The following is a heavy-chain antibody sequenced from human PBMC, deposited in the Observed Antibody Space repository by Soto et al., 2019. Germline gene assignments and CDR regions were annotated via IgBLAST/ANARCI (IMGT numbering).Heavy chain of an antibody. CDR3: ARDPGYSNYDFDY. CDR2: IWYDGSKK. CDR1: GFTFSSHA. V-gene: IGHV3-33*01. Sequence: LRLSCVASGFTFSSHAMHWVRQAPGKGLEWVAVIWYDGSKKYYADSVKGRFTVARDDSKNTLYLQMNSLRVEDTAVYYCARDPGYSNYDFDYWGRGTLVTVSS. D-gene: IGHD5-12*01. J-gene: IGHJ4*02.